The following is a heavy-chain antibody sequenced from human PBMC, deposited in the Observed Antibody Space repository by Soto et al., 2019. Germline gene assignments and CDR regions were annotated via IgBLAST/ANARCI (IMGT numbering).Heavy chain of an antibody. CDR2: TIPLIGTT. J-gene: IGHJ4*02. V-gene: IGHV1-69*01. D-gene: IGHD1-26*01. Sequence: QVQLVQSGAEVKKPGSSVKVSCKASGDTLSTHGISWEQQAHGQGLEWMGGTIPLIGTTDNAEKFQGRVTITADESTTTSYMELISLRPDDTAVYYCAAGDSSTTRDHWGQVSLVTVSS. CDR3: AAGDSSTTRDH. CDR1: GDTLSTHG.